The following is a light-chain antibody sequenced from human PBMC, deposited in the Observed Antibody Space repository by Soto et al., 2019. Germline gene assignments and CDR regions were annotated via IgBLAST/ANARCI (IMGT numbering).Light chain of an antibody. J-gene: IGLJ1*01. CDR3: CSYVGRNTYV. CDR2: EVS. CDR1: SSDVGAYNR. Sequence: QSALTQPPSASGSPGQSVTISCTGTSSDVGAYNRVSWYQHHPGKAPKLMIYEVSKRPSGVPDRFSGSKSGNTASLTISGLRAEDEADYDCCSYVGRNTYVFGTGTKVTVL. V-gene: IGLV2-8*01.